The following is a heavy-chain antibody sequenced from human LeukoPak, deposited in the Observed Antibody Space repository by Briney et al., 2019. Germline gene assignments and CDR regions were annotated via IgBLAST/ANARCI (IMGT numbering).Heavy chain of an antibody. CDR1: GFTFSSYA. CDR3: AKDDRWDSSGYYYIFGYFQH. Sequence: GGSLRLSCAASGFTFSSYAMTWVRQAPGKGLEWVSAISGSGGSTNYADSVKGRFTISRDNSKNTLYLQMNSLRAEDTAVYYCAKDDRWDSSGYYYIFGYFQHWGQGTLVTVSS. CDR2: ISGSGGST. J-gene: IGHJ1*01. D-gene: IGHD3-22*01. V-gene: IGHV3-23*01.